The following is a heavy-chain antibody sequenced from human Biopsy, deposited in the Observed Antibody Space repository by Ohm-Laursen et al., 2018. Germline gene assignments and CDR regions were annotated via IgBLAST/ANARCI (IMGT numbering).Heavy chain of an antibody. CDR2: IDPNTGDT. Sequence: SVKVSCKASGYTFTDYRLYWVRQAPGQGLDLMGWIDPNTGDTDYPQKFQGRVTMTSDTSIDTAYVELSSLTSSDTAVYYCALGEPFDYWGQGTLVTVSS. CDR3: ALGEPFDY. CDR1: GYTFTDYR. J-gene: IGHJ4*02. V-gene: IGHV1-2*02. D-gene: IGHD3-16*01.